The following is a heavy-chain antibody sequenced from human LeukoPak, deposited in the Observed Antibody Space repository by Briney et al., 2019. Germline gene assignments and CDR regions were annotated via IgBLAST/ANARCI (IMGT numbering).Heavy chain of an antibody. V-gene: IGHV3-20*04. CDR2: INWNGGST. J-gene: IGHJ6*03. CDR1: GFTFDDYG. Sequence: GGSLRLSCAASGFTFDDYGMSWVRQAPGKGLEWVSGINWNGGSTGYADSVKGRFTISRDNAKNSLYLQMNSLRAEDTALYYCARAGGYSYGYNYYYYMDVWGKGTTVTVSS. D-gene: IGHD5-18*01. CDR3: ARAGGYSYGYNYYYYMDV.